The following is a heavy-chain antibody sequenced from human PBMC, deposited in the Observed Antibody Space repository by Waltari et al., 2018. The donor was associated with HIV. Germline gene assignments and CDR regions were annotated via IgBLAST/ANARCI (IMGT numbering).Heavy chain of an antibody. V-gene: IGHV3-73*02. J-gene: IGHJ4*02. CDR3: TRALAY. CDR1: GFTFSASA. D-gene: IGHD3-16*01. CDR2: IRSRGNRYAT. Sequence: EVQLVESGGDLVQPGGPLRVPWAASGFTFSASAIHWVRQASGKGLEWVGRIRSRGNRYATAYGASVKGRFTVSRDDSKNTAYLQMNNLKTEDTAVYYCTRALAYWGQGTLVTVSP.